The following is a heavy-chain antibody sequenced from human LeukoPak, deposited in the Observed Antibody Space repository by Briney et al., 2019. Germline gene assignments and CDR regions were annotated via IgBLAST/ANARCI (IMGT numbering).Heavy chain of an antibody. D-gene: IGHD2-15*01. CDR2: INHSGST. J-gene: IGHJ4*02. Sequence: SGTLSLTCAVYGGSFSGYYWSWIRQPPGKGLEWIGEINHSGSTNYNPSLKSQVTISVDTSKNQFSLKLSSVTAADTAVYYCARVKVVVVAATPGFDYWGQGTLVTVSS. CDR3: ARVKVVVVAATPGFDY. CDR1: GGSFSGYY. V-gene: IGHV4-34*01.